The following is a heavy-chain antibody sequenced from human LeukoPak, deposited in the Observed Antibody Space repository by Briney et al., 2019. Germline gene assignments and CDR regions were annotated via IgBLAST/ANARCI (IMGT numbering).Heavy chain of an antibody. CDR3: ARPFHDAFDI. CDR2: ISSNSGSTI. D-gene: IGHD2/OR15-2a*01. V-gene: IGHV3-11*01. J-gene: IGHJ3*02. Sequence: GGSLSLSCAASGFTFSVYFMSWIRAAPGEGLEWVSYISSNSGSTINYADSVRGRFTISRDNAKNSLYLHMNSLRAEDTAVYFCARPFHDAFDIWGQGTMVTVSS. CDR1: GFTFSVYF.